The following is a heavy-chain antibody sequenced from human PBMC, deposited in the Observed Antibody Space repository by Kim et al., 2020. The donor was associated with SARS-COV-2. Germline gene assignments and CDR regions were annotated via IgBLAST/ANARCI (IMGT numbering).Heavy chain of an antibody. D-gene: IGHD2-2*01. CDR1: GFTFSSYW. CDR2: IKQDGSDK. V-gene: IGHV3-7*03. Sequence: GSLRLSCAASGFTFSSYWMSWVRQAPGKGLEWVANIKQDGSDKYYVDSVKGRFTISRDNAKNSLYLQMNSLRAEDTAVYFCASLYCYSTSCYHFFDNWGQGTLGTVSS. CDR3: ASLYCYSTSCYHFFDN. J-gene: IGHJ4*02.